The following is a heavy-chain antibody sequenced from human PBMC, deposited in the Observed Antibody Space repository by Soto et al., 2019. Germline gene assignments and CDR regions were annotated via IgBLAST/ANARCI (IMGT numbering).Heavy chain of an antibody. CDR2: IYHSGST. J-gene: IGHJ5*02. D-gene: IGHD2-15*01. CDR1: GGSISSSNW. CDR3: ARHSLVVVAENWFDP. Sequence: SETLSLTCTVSGGSISSSNWWSWVRQPPGKGLDWIGEIYHSGSTNYNPSLKSRVTISVDTSKNQFSLKLSSVTAADTAVYYCARHSLVVVAENWFDPWGQGTLVTVSS. V-gene: IGHV4-4*02.